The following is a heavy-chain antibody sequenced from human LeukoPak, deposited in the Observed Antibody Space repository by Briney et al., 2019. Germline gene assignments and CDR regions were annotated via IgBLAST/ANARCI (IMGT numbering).Heavy chain of an antibody. J-gene: IGHJ5*02. D-gene: IGHD2-2*02. CDR2: ISNSGGTI. V-gene: IGHV3-48*03. Sequence: GGSLRLSCVASGFSFSGYEMTWVRQAPGRGLEWVSHISNSGGTIYYADSVKGRFTISRDNAKNSLYLQMNSLRAEDTAVYYCARVVIVCSSTSCYTGWFDPWGQGTLVTVSS. CDR3: ARVVIVCSSTSCYTGWFDP. CDR1: GFSFSGYE.